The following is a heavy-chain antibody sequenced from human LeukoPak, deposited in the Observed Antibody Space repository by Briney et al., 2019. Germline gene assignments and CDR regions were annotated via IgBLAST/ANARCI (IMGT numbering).Heavy chain of an antibody. CDR2: ISSSGSTI. V-gene: IGHV3-48*03. J-gene: IGHJ6*03. CDR1: GFTFSSYE. Sequence: GGSLRLSCAASGFTFSSYEMNWVRRAPGKGLEWVSYISSSGSTIYYADSVKGRFTVSRDNAKNSLYLQMNSTRAEDTAVYYCASVPWTDTAMELHYYYYYMDVWGKGTTVTVSS. CDR3: ASVPWTDTAMELHYYYYYMDV. D-gene: IGHD5-18*01.